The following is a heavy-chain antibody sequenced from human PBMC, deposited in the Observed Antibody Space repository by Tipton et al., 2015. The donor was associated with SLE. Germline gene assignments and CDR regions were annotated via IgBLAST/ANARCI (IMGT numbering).Heavy chain of an antibody. Sequence: TLSLTCAVYGGPFSGYYWSWIRQPPGKGLEWIGEINHSGSTNYNPSLKSRVTISVDTSKNQFSLKLSSVTAADTAVYYCARLRNYYYDSSGYSGWFDPWGQGTLVTVSS. D-gene: IGHD3-22*01. J-gene: IGHJ5*02. CDR2: INHSGST. CDR3: ARLRNYYYDSSGYSGWFDP. V-gene: IGHV4-34*01. CDR1: GGPFSGYY.